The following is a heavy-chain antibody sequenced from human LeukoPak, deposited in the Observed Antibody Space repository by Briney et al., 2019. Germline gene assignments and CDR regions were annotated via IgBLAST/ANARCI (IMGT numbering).Heavy chain of an antibody. CDR2: INHSGST. CDR3: ARGLRWLPTLDY. J-gene: IGHJ4*02. CDR1: GGSFSGYY. V-gene: IGHV4-34*01. Sequence: PSETLSLTCAVYGGSFSGYYWSWIRQPPGKGLEWIGEINHSGSTNYNPSLKSRVTISVDTSKNQSSLKLSSVTAADTAVYCCARGLRWLPTLDYWGQGTLVTVSS. D-gene: IGHD5-24*01.